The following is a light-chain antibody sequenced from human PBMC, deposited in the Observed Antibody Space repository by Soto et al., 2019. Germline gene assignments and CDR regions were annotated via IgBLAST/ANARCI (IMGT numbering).Light chain of an antibody. Sequence: EIVMTQSPTILSVSPGKRATLSCRASQSVSSNLAWYQQKPGQAPRLLIYGVYTRAPGIPARFSGSGSGTEFTHTTSSLQSEEFEVYYCQQYHSWPPRTFGQGTEVEIK. J-gene: IGKJ1*01. V-gene: IGKV3D-15*01. CDR2: GVY. CDR1: QSVSSN. CDR3: QQYHSWPPRT.